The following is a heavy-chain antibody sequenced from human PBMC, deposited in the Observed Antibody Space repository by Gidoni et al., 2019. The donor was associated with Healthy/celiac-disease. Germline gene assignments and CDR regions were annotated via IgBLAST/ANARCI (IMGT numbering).Heavy chain of an antibody. J-gene: IGHJ4*02. CDR2: ISSSSSYI. D-gene: IGHD2-15*01. CDR3: ARGEGGLGYCSGGSCISGGY. Sequence: EVQLVESGGGLVKPGGSLRLSCAASGFTFSSYSMNWVRQAPGKGLEWVSSISSSSSYIYYADSGKGRFTISRDNAKNSLYLQMNSLRAEDTAVYYCARGEGGLGYCSGGSCISGGYWGQGTLVTVSS. V-gene: IGHV3-21*01. CDR1: GFTFSSYS.